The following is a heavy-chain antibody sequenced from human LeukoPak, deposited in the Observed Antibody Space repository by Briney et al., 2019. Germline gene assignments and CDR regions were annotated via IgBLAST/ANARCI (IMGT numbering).Heavy chain of an antibody. Sequence: GGSLRLSCAASGFTFSSYSMNWVRQAPGKGLEWVSYISSSSSTIYYADSVKGRFTISRDNAKNSLYLQMNSLRAEDTAVYYCATPEPSIAARDVDYWGQGTLVTVSS. CDR3: ATPEPSIAARDVDY. D-gene: IGHD6-6*01. CDR2: ISSSSSTI. V-gene: IGHV3-48*01. CDR1: GFTFSSYS. J-gene: IGHJ4*02.